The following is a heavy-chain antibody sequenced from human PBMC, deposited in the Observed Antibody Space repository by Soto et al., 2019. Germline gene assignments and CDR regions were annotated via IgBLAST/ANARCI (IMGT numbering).Heavy chain of an antibody. Sequence: SETLSLTCAVYGGSFSGYYWSWIRQPPGKGLEWIGEINHSGSTNYNPSLKSRVTISVDTSKNQFSLKLSSVTAADTAVYYCARGWYCTKGVCSWRGYYYGMDVWGQGTTVTVSS. D-gene: IGHD2-8*01. J-gene: IGHJ6*02. CDR2: INHSGST. CDR3: ARGWYCTKGVCSWRGYYYGMDV. V-gene: IGHV4-34*01. CDR1: GGSFSGYY.